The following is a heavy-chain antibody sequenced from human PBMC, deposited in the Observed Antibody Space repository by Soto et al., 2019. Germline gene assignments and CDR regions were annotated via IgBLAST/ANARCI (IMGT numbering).Heavy chain of an antibody. J-gene: IGHJ6*02. CDR1: GGSVSSGSYY. CDR3: ARDYRKAVAGTFYYYYGMDV. V-gene: IGHV4-61*01. D-gene: IGHD6-19*01. Sequence: SETLSLTCTVSGGSVSSGSYYWSWIRQPPGKGLEWIGYIYYSGSTNYNPSLKSRVTISVDTSKNQFSLKLSSVTAADTAVYYCARDYRKAVAGTFYYYYGMDVWGQGTTVTVCS. CDR2: IYYSGST.